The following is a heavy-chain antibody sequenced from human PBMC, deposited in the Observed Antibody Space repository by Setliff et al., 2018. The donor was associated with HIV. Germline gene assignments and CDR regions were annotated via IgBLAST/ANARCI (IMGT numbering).Heavy chain of an antibody. D-gene: IGHD4-17*01. CDR1: GYSFSSYG. V-gene: IGHV1-18*01. CDR2: ISVYNGNT. Sequence: ASVKVSCKASGYSFSSYGVTWVRQAPGQGLEWMGWISVYNGNTGYAQKFQGRVTMTRDTSISTAYMELSSLRSDDTAVYYCTRGGDYLGIPSYYYYYLDVWGKGTTVTVSS. CDR3: TRGGDYLGIPSYYYYYLDV. J-gene: IGHJ6*03.